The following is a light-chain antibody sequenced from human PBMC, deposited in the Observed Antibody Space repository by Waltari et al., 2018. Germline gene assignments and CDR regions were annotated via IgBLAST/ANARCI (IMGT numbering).Light chain of an antibody. CDR3: QQYKTYGT. J-gene: IGKJ1*01. CDR1: QSISTW. V-gene: IGKV1-5*03. Sequence: DIQMTQSPSTLSASVGDRVTITCRASQSISTWLAWYQQKPGKAPNLLIYKASTLESGVPSRLSGSGAGTEFTLTISSLQPDDFATYDGQQYKTYGTFGQGTKVEIK. CDR2: KAS.